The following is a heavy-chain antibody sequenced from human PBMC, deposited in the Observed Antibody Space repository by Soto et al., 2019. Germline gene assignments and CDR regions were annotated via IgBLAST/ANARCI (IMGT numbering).Heavy chain of an antibody. CDR3: VRNWRYYGGGYYYGMDA. D-gene: IGHD3-10*01. Sequence: ITLKESGPTLVKPTQPLTLTCTFSGFSLNTGGVGVGWVRQPRGKAMEWLALIYWDDDERYRPSLRSRLNITKDTINNQVVLTMTNMDPEDTATYYCVRNWRYYGGGYYYGMDAWGQGTTVTVSS. V-gene: IGHV2-5*02. J-gene: IGHJ6*02. CDR2: IYWDDDE. CDR1: GFSLNTGGVG.